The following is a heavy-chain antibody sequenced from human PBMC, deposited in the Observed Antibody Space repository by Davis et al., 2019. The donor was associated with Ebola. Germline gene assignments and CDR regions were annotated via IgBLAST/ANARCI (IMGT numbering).Heavy chain of an antibody. D-gene: IGHD3-3*01. CDR2: INHDGSEK. V-gene: IGHV3-7*01. CDR3: ARERLSGFWSGYPDY. CDR1: GFTLSTYG. J-gene: IGHJ4*02. Sequence: GESLKISCTASGFTLSTYGMHWVRQAPGKGLEWVANINHDGSEKYFLDSVKGRFTISRDNAKNSVDLQMHSLRAEDTAVYYCARERLSGFWSGYPDYWGQGTLVTVSS.